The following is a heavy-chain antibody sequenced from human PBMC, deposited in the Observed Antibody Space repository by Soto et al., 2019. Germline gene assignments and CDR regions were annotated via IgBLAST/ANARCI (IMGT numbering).Heavy chain of an antibody. Sequence: SETLSLTCAVYGGSFNDYYWTWIRQPPGKGLEWIGEINHSGSTNYNPSLKSRVTISVDTSKNQFSLKLSSVTAADTAVYYCARRAANTVIKRGYAYWGQGTLVTVSS. J-gene: IGHJ4*02. V-gene: IGHV4-34*01. CDR2: INHSGST. D-gene: IGHD4-17*01. CDR1: GGSFNDYY. CDR3: ARRAANTVIKRGYAY.